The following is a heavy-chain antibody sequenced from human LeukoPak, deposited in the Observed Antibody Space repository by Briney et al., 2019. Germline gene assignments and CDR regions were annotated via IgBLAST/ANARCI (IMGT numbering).Heavy chain of an antibody. V-gene: IGHV3-48*01. Sequence: GGSLRLSCTASGFPFIEYSMNWVRQAPGKGLEWISYIGIDSGNTKYADSVRGRFTISADKAKNSLYLQMNSLRVQDTAVYYCARDHNYAFDNWGQGTLVSVAS. D-gene: IGHD1-1*01. CDR1: GFPFIEYS. CDR2: IGIDSGNT. CDR3: ARDHNYAFDN. J-gene: IGHJ4*02.